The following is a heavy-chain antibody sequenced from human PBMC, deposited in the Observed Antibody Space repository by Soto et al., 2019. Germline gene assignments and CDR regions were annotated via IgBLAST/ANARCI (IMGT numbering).Heavy chain of an antibody. V-gene: IGHV3-21*01. Sequence: EVQLLESGGGLVQPGGSLRLSCTASGFTFSSYAMSWVRQAPGKGLEWVSSISSSSSYIYYADSVKGRFTISRDNAKNSLYLQMNSLRAEDTAVYYCARDSPPDYGMDVWGQGTTVTVSS. CDR1: GFTFSSYA. CDR2: ISSSSSYI. CDR3: ARDSPPDYGMDV. J-gene: IGHJ6*02.